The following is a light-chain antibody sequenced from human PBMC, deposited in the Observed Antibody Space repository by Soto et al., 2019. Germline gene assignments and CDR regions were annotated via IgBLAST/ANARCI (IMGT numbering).Light chain of an antibody. V-gene: IGKV3-20*01. Sequence: IVLTQSPGTLSLSPGERATLSCRASQSVSSTYIAWYQQIPGQATRLLIYCASSKATGIPDRFSGSGSGTDFPLTISRLAPEDFAVYFCQQYGRSPPFTFGQGTKVEIK. J-gene: IGKJ2*01. CDR3: QQYGRSPPFT. CDR2: CAS. CDR1: QSVSSTY.